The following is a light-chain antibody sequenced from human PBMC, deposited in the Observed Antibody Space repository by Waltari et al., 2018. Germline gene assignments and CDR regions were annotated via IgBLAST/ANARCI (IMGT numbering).Light chain of an antibody. CDR1: QSHVYSDGNNY. Sequence: VVLTPSPLSLSVRLGETPSISCRQSQSHVYSDGNNYLYWFQQRPGQSPRRLIYKVSNRDAGVPDRFSGSGSGTDFTLKISRVEAEDVGVYYCMQGTHLPYTFGQGTKVETK. V-gene: IGKV2-30*01. J-gene: IGKJ2*01. CDR3: MQGTHLPYT. CDR2: KVS.